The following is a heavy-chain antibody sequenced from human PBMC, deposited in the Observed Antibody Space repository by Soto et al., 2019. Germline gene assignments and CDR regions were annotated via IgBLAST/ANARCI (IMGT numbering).Heavy chain of an antibody. V-gene: IGHV3-23*01. CDR3: AKDTFWSGYYSFDY. CDR1: GFTFSSYA. D-gene: IGHD3-3*01. Sequence: PGGSLRLSCAASGFTFSSYAMSWVRQSPGKGLEWVSAISGSGGSTYYADSVKGRFTISRDNSKNTLYLQMNSLRAEDTAVYYCAKDTFWSGYYSFDYWGQGTLVTVSS. CDR2: ISGSGGST. J-gene: IGHJ4*02.